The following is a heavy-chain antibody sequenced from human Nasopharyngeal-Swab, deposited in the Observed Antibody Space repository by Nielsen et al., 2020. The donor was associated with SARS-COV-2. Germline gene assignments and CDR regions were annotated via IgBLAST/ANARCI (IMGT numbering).Heavy chain of an antibody. CDR1: AGSFAGYS. Sequence: SETLSLTCEVYAGSFAGYSWSWTRQPPGKGLEWIGEIDHSGTTNYNPSLKSRVTISIDTSKNQFSLKVNSVTAADTAVYYCAGPFGVVIPYYMDVWGKGTTVTVSS. CDR2: IDHSGTT. D-gene: IGHD3-3*01. J-gene: IGHJ6*03. CDR3: AGPFGVVIPYYMDV. V-gene: IGHV4-34*01.